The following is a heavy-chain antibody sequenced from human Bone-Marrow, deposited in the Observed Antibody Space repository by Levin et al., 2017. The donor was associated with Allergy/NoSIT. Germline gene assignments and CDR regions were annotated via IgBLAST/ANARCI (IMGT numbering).Heavy chain of an antibody. J-gene: IGHJ4*02. Sequence: PGGSLRLSCTASGFAFVDSAMSWFRQAPGKGLEWITSISSKPNGETTEYAASVIGRFTISRDASNSIVYLQMNSLKSEDTAVYYFSSGLPLGDWGQGTLVAVSS. CDR2: ISSKPNGETT. CDR1: GFAFVDSA. CDR3: SSGLPLGD. D-gene: IGHD3-10*01. V-gene: IGHV3-49*03.